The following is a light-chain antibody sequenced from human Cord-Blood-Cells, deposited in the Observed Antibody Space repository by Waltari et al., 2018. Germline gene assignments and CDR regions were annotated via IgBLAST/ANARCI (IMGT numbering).Light chain of an antibody. V-gene: IGLV2-14*01. CDR1: TRDVGAYNY. Sequence: QSALTQPPSVSGSPGQSITLSCTGTTRDVGAYNYVTWYQQHPGKAPKLMIYDVSNRPSGVSNRFSGSKSGNTASLTISGLQAEDEADYYCSSYTSSSTWVFGGGTKLTVL. CDR2: DVS. J-gene: IGLJ3*02. CDR3: SSYTSSSTWV.